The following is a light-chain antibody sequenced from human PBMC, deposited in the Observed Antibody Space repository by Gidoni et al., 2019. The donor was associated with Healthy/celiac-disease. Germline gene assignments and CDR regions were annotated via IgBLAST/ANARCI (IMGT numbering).Light chain of an antibody. Sequence: DIQMTQSPSSLSASVGDRVTITCRASQSISSYLNWYQQKPGKAPKLLIYAASSLQSGVPSRFSGSGSGTDFTLTISSLQTEDFATYYCQQSYSTPPLITFGPGTKVDIK. J-gene: IGKJ3*01. CDR3: QQSYSTPPLIT. CDR1: QSISSY. CDR2: AAS. V-gene: IGKV1-39*01.